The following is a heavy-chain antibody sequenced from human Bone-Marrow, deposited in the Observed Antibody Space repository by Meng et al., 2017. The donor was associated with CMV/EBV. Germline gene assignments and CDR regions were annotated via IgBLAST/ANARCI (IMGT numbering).Heavy chain of an antibody. CDR3: ARDGEGYGDYDLDY. CDR2: ISSTSYT. Sequence: GESLKISCAASGFTFRSYYLNWVRQPPGKGLEWVSFISSTSYTYYADSVKGRFTISRDNAKNSLYLQMNSLRAEDTAVYYCARDGEGYGDYDLDYWGQGTLVTVSS. D-gene: IGHD4-17*01. J-gene: IGHJ4*02. V-gene: IGHV3-21*01. CDR1: GFTFRSYY.